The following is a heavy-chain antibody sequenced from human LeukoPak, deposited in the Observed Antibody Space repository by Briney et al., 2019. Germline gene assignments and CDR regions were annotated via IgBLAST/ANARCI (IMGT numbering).Heavy chain of an antibody. CDR2: INPNSGGT. CDR1: GYTFTGYY. CDR3: ARPRLSRSSSSGGWFDP. Sequence: GPSVKVSCKASGYTFTGYYMHWVRQAPGQGLEWMGWINPNSGGTNYAQKFQGRVTMTRDMSISTAYMELSRLRSDDTAVYHCARPRLSRSSSSGGWFDPWGQGTLVTVSS. D-gene: IGHD6-6*01. J-gene: IGHJ5*02. V-gene: IGHV1-2*02.